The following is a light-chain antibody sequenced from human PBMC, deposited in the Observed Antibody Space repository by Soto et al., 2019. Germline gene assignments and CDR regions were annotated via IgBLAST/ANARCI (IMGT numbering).Light chain of an antibody. CDR1: QVVYNW. CDR3: QHYKTFSGA. J-gene: IGKJ1*01. Sequence: IQMTQSPSTLSASVGDRVTITCRASQVVYNWLAWYQQKPGKAPKLLIYDVSSLERGVPSRFSGNGSGTEFTLTISSLQPDDFATYYCQHYKTFSGAFGQGTKVEV. V-gene: IGKV1-5*01. CDR2: DVS.